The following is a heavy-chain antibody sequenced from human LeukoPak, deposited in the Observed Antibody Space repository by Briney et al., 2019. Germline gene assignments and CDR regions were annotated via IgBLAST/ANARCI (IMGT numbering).Heavy chain of an antibody. CDR1: GGSFSGYY. D-gene: IGHD3-10*01. Sequence: SETLSLTCAVYGGSFSGYYWSWIRQPPGKGLEWIGEINHSGSTNYNPSLKSRVTISVDTSKNQFSLKLSSVTAADTAVYYCARGTLTYYYGSGSPTNWFDPWGQGTLDTVSS. CDR2: INHSGST. J-gene: IGHJ5*02. CDR3: ARGTLTYYYGSGSPTNWFDP. V-gene: IGHV4-34*01.